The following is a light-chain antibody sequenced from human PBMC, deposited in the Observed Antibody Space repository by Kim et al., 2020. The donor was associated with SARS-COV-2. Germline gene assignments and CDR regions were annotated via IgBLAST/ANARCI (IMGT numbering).Light chain of an antibody. CDR2: GDK. CDR1: SLRGYY. V-gene: IGLV3-19*01. Sequence: SSELTQDPAVSVALGQTVTITCQGDSLRGYYASWFRQKSGQAPILVIYGDKNRPSGIPDRFSGSGSGNTASLTITGAQAEDEADYYCNSRDSSGNHVLFGGETQLTVL. CDR3: NSRDSSGNHVL. J-gene: IGLJ3*02.